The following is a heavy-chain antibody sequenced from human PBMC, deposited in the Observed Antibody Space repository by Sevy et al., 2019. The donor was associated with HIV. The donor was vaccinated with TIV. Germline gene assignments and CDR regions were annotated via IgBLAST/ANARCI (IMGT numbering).Heavy chain of an antibody. CDR1: GGPISNPDYN. D-gene: IGHD3-9*01. J-gene: IGHJ5*02. CDR2: IYYSGNT. CDR3: ARVTGPFVWLDP. Sequence: SETLSLTCTVSGGPISNPDYNWSWIRQSPGKGLEWLGYIYYSGNTYYSPSLRSPISISIDTSKNQFSLTLMSVTAADTAVYFCARVTGPFVWLDPWGQGALVTVSS. V-gene: IGHV4-30-4*01.